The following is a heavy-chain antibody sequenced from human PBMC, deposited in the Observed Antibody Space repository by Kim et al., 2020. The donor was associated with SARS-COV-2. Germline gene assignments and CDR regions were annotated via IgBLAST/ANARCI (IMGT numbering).Heavy chain of an antibody. CDR2: IYYSGST. Sequence: SETLSLTCTVSGGSISSSSYYWGWLRQPPGKGLEWIGSIYYSGSTYYNPSLKSRVTISAGTYKNQFSLKLSSVTAAGTAVYYCAREGLSPPRMIMIVVVMNLAWFDPWGEGTLVTVSS. CDR3: AREGLSPPRMIMIVVVMNLAWFDP. V-gene: IGHV4-39*02. CDR1: GGSISSSSYY. J-gene: IGHJ5*02. D-gene: IGHD3-22*01.